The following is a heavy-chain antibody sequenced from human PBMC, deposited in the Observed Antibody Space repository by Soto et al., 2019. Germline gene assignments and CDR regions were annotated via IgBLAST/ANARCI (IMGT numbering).Heavy chain of an antibody. Sequence: SETLSHTCTVSGGSISSGGYYWSWIRQHPGKGLEWIGYIYYSGSTYYNPSLKSRVTISVDTSKNQFSLKLSSVTAADTAVYYCAGAYYYGSGSYPSPYYYYGMDVWGQGTTVTVSS. CDR2: IYYSGST. J-gene: IGHJ6*02. V-gene: IGHV4-31*03. D-gene: IGHD3-10*01. CDR3: AGAYYYGSGSYPSPYYYYGMDV. CDR1: GGSISSGGYY.